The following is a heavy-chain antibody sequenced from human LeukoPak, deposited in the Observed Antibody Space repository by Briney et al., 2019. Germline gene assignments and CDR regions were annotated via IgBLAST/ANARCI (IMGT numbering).Heavy chain of an antibody. J-gene: IGHJ4*02. V-gene: IGHV1-8*01. CDR3: AAIVRGWIDY. CDR1: GYTFTSYD. CDR2: MNPNSGNT. Sequence: ASVKVSCKASGYTFTSYDINWVRQATGQGLEWMGWMNPNSGNTGYAQKFQERVTITRDMSTSTAYMELSSLRSEDTAVYYCAAIVRGWIDYWGQGTLVTVSS. D-gene: IGHD6-19*01.